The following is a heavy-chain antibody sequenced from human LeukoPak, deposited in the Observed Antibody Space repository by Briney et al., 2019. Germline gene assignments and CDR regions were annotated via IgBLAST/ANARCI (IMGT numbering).Heavy chain of an antibody. CDR3: ARVYAAAGVWGMDV. CDR2: IYYSGST. Sequence: PSETLSLTCTVSGGSIRTYYWSWIRQPPGKGPEWIGYIYYSGSTNYNPSLKSRVTISVDTSKNQFSLKLSSVTAADTAVYYCARVYAAAGVWGMDVWGQGTTVTVSS. J-gene: IGHJ6*02. CDR1: GGSIRTYY. V-gene: IGHV4-59*01. D-gene: IGHD6-13*01.